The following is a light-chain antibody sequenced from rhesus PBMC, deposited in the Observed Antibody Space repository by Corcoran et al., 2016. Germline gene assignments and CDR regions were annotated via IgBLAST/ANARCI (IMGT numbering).Light chain of an antibody. CDR2: DAS. J-gene: IGKJ4*01. CDR1: QGISSY. Sequence: DIQLTQSPSSLSASVGDRVTITCRASQGISSYLAWYQQKAGKAPKILIYDASNLQSGVPSRFSGSGSGTDFTLTISSLQPEDFALYYCQQRNSYPLTFGGGTKVEIK. CDR3: QQRNSYPLT. V-gene: IGKV1-38*01.